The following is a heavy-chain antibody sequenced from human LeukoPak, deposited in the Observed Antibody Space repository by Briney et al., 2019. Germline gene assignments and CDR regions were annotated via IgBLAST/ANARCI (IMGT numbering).Heavy chain of an antibody. CDR1: GFTFSSYG. CDR2: ISYDGSNK. J-gene: IGHJ4*02. CDR3: AKDKAFDY. V-gene: IGHV3-30*18. Sequence: GGSLRLSCAASGFTFSSYGMHWVRQATGKGLEWVAVISYDGSNKYYADSVKGRFTISRDNSKNTLYLQMNSLRAEDTAVYYCAKDKAFDYWGQGTLVTVSS.